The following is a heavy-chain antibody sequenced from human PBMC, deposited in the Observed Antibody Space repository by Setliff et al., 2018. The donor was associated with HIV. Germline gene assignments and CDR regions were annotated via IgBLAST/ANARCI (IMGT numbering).Heavy chain of an antibody. CDR2: IIHSGST. CDR1: GDFISSDYY. J-gene: IGHJ4*02. V-gene: IGHV4-38-2*02. CDR3: ARGTLYYDYVWGTPFPFDY. D-gene: IGHD3-16*01. Sequence: LRETLSLTCTVSGDFISSDYYWGWIRQPPGKGLDWIAEIIHSGSTNYNPSLKSRVTISVDTSKNQFSLKLSSVTAADTAVYYCARGTLYYDYVWGTPFPFDYWGQGTLVTVSS.